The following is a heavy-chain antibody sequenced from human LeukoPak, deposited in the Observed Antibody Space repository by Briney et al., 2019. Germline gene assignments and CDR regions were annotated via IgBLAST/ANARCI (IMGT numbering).Heavy chain of an antibody. CDR2: IWYDGSNK. Sequence: GRSLRLSCAAYGFTFSSYGMHWVRQAPGKGLEWVAVIWYDGSNKYYADSVKGRFTISRDNSKNTLYLQMNSLRAEDTAVYYCARDLPDYYDSSGLRNWGQGTLVTVSS. CDR1: GFTFSSYG. V-gene: IGHV3-33*01. J-gene: IGHJ4*02. CDR3: ARDLPDYYDSSGLRN. D-gene: IGHD3-22*01.